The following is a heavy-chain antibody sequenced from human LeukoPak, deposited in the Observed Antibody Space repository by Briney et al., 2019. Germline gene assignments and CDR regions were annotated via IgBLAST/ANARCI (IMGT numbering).Heavy chain of an antibody. CDR2: IRYDGSNK. D-gene: IGHD3-10*01. V-gene: IGHV3-30*02. CDR3: AKQYYYYGSGSPFDY. J-gene: IGHJ4*02. CDR1: GFIFSSYG. Sequence: PGGSLRLSCAASGFIFSSYGMHWVRQAPGKGLEWVAFIRYDGSNKYYADSVKGRFTISRDNSKNTLYLQMNSLRAEDTAVYYCAKQYYYYGSGSPFDYWGQGTLVTVSS.